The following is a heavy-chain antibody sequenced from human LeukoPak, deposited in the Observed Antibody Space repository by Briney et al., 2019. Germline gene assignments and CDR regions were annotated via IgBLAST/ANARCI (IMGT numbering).Heavy chain of an antibody. V-gene: IGHV3-30-3*01. Sequence: GGSLRLSCTASGFTFSNYAMHWVRQAPGKGLEWVAVISSDATTTYYADSVKGRFTISRDNAKNTLFLQMNSLRAEDTAVYYCASPSVYDIFNIDYWGQGTLVTVSS. D-gene: IGHD3-9*01. CDR2: ISSDATTT. CDR1: GFTFSNYA. CDR3: ASPSVYDIFNIDY. J-gene: IGHJ4*02.